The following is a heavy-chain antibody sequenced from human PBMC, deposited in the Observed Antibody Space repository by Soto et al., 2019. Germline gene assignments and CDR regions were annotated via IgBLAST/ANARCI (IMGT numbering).Heavy chain of an antibody. D-gene: IGHD1-1*01. J-gene: IGHJ6*04. CDR3: ARPEQLSPYYYPMDG. Sequence: GESLKISCMVSGYRFTTYWIAWVRQMPGKFLEWMGIIHPGDSDIRYSPSFLGQVTISADKSVGTAFLQWSRLKACETATYYCARPEQLSPYYYPMDGWGKGTTVTVSS. V-gene: IGHV5-51*01. CDR1: GYRFTTYW. CDR2: IHPGDSDI.